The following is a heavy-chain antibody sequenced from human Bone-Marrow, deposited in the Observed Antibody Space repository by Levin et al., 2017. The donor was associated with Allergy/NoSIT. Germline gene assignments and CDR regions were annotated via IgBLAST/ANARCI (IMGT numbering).Heavy chain of an antibody. Sequence: PSETLSLTCTVSGGSISSGSNYWGWIRQPAGKGLEWIGHIYTTGSTNYNPSLKSRVTMSVDTSKNQISLKLSSVTASDTAVYYCAGVPATVPGYTFDIWGQGTKVTVSS. D-gene: IGHD2-2*01. V-gene: IGHV4-61*09. J-gene: IGHJ3*02. CDR3: AGVPATVPGYTFDI. CDR1: GGSISSGSNY. CDR2: IYTTGST.